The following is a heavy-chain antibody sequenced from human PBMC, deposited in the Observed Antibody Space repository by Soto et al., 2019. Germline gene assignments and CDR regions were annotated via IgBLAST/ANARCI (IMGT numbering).Heavy chain of an antibody. CDR1: GYTFTSYG. D-gene: IGHD3-16*01. V-gene: IGHV1-18*01. CDR3: ARTSRLGILAVWYFDL. Sequence: GASVKVSCKASGYTFTSYGISWVRQAPGQGLEWMGWISAYNGNTNYAQKLQGRVTMTTDTSTSTAYMELRSLRSDDTAVYYCARTSRLGILAVWYFDLWGRGTLVTVSS. J-gene: IGHJ2*01. CDR2: ISAYNGNT.